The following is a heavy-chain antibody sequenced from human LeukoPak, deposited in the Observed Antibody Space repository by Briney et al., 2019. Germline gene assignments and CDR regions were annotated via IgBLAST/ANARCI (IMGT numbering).Heavy chain of an antibody. D-gene: IGHD3-10*01. J-gene: IGHJ5*02. V-gene: IGHV1-8*01. CDR2: MNPNSGNT. Sequence: ASVKVSCKASGYTFTSYDINWVRQATGQGLEWMGWMNPNSGNTGYAQKFQGRVTMTRNTSISTAYMELSSLRSEDTAMYYCARQEYYGSGSYSARWFDPWGQGTLVTVSS. CDR3: ARQEYYGSGSYSARWFDP. CDR1: GYTFTSYD.